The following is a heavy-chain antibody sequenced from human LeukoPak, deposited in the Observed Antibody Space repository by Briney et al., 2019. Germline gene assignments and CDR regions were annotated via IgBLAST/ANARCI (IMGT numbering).Heavy chain of an antibody. V-gene: IGHV4-39*01. CDR3: ARLHCSSTSCQYLGRGIDY. D-gene: IGHD2-2*01. Sequence: SETLSLTCTVSGGSISSSSYYWGWIRQPPGKGLEWIGSIYYSGSTYYNPSLKSRVTISVDTSKNQFSLKLSSVTAADTAVYYCARLHCSSTSCQYLGRGIDYWGQGTLVTVSS. J-gene: IGHJ4*02. CDR2: IYYSGST. CDR1: GGSISSSSYY.